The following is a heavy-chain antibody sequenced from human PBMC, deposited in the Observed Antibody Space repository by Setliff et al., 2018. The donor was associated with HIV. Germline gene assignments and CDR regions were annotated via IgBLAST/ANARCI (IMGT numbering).Heavy chain of an antibody. J-gene: IGHJ4*02. CDR1: GYGFSDYW. CDR3: IRRRRAPGAADLESY. D-gene: IGHD7-27*01. CDR2: TYPGDSTT. V-gene: IGHV5-51*01. Sequence: GESLKISCKASGYGFSDYWIGWVRQMPGKGLEWMGVTYPGDSTTRYSPSLEGQVTISADRSINTAFLQWSSLEASDTAMYYCIRRRRAPGAADLESYWGQGTLVTVSS.